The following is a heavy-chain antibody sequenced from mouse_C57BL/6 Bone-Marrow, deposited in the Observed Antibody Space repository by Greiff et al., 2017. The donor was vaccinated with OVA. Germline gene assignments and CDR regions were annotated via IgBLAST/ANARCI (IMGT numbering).Heavy chain of an antibody. D-gene: IGHD2-14*01. CDR1: GYAFSSSW. Sequence: QVQLKHSGPELVKPGASVKISCKASGYAFSSSWMNWVKQRPGKGLEWIGRIYPGDGDTNYNGKFKGKATLTADKSSSTAYMQLSSLTSEDSAVYFCAAYFRKWFAYWGQGTLVTVSA. J-gene: IGHJ3*01. CDR3: AAYFRKWFAY. CDR2: IYPGDGDT. V-gene: IGHV1-82*01.